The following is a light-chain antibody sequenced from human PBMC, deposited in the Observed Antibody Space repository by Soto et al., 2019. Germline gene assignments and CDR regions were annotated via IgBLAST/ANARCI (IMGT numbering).Light chain of an antibody. Sequence: EIVLTQSPGTLSLSPGERATLSCMASQSVSSSYLAWYQQKPGQAPRLLIYGASSRATGIPDRCSGSGSGTDFTLTISRLEPQDFAVYYCQQYGSSLLFTFGPGTKLDI. CDR1: QSVSSSY. CDR3: QQYGSSLLFT. J-gene: IGKJ3*01. CDR2: GAS. V-gene: IGKV3-20*01.